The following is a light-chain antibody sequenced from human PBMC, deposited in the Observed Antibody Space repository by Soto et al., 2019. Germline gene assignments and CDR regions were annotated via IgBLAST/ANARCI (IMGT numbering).Light chain of an antibody. V-gene: IGLV2-8*01. CDR2: EVT. J-gene: IGLJ1*01. Sequence: QSALTQPPSVSGSPGQSVTISCTGTSSDVGNYNRVSWYQQPPGTAPKLIIYEVTKRPSGVPDRFSGSKSGNTASLTVSGLQADDEADYYCNSYVGSNNYVFGTGTKLTVL. CDR1: SSDVGNYNR. CDR3: NSYVGSNNYV.